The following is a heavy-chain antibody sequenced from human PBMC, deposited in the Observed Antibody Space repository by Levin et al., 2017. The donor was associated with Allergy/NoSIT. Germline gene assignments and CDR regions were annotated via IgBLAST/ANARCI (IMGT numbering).Heavy chain of an antibody. Sequence: GGSLRLSCAASGFTFSSYGMHWVRQAPGKGLEWVAVISYDGSNKYYADSVKGRFTISRDNSKNTLYLQMNSLRAEDTAVYYCAKEEGYCTGGVCYNWFDPWGQGTLVTVSS. CDR2: ISYDGSNK. CDR1: GFTFSSYG. J-gene: IGHJ5*02. V-gene: IGHV3-30*18. CDR3: AKEEGYCTGGVCYNWFDP. D-gene: IGHD2-8*02.